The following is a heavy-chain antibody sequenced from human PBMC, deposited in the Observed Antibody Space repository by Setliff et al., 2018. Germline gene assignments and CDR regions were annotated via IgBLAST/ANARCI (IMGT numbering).Heavy chain of an antibody. CDR3: RVWVDMIEVDS. CDR1: GASFSGTY. Sequence: PSETLSLTCAVYGASFSGTYCSWIRQSPGKGLEWIGEINHTGSPNWIGEINHSGSPNYNPSLKSRVTMSVATSKNQFSLKLTSVTAADTAVYYCRVWVDMIEVDSWAQGTLVTVSS. CDR2: INHSGSP. D-gene: IGHD3-22*01. J-gene: IGHJ4*02. V-gene: IGHV4-34*01.